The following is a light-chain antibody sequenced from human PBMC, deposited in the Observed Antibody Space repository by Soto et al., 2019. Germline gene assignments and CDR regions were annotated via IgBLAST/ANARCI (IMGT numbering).Light chain of an antibody. V-gene: IGKV1-5*03. CDR1: QSISDW. J-gene: IGKJ1*01. CDR3: QQYYSFCV. Sequence: DIQMTQSPSTLSASVGDRVTITCRASQSISDWLAWYQQKPGKAPKLLIYNASTLESGVPSRFSGSGSGTEFTLTISSLQPDAFATYYCQQYYSFCVFGQGTKVEIK. CDR2: NAS.